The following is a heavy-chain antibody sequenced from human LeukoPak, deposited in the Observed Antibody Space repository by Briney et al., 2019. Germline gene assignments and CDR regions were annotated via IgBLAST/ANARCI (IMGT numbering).Heavy chain of an antibody. V-gene: IGHV1-18*01. CDR2: ISAYNGNT. CDR1: GYTFTSYG. D-gene: IGHD3-16*02. J-gene: IGHJ4*02. Sequence: ASVKVSCKASGYTFTSYGVSWVRQAPGQGLEWMGWISAYNGNTNYAQKLQGRVTMTTDTSTSTAYMELRSLRSDDTAVYYCARYYRLRGYPAFGYWGQGTLVTVSS. CDR3: ARYYRLRGYPAFGY.